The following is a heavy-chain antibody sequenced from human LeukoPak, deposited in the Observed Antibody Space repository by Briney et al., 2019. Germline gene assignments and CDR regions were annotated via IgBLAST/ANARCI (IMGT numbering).Heavy chain of an antibody. CDR2: ISGSGGST. V-gene: IGHV3-23*01. Sequence: GGSLRLSCAASGFTFSSYAMSWVRQAPGKGLEWVSAISGSGGSTYYADSVKGRFTISRGNSKNTLYLQMNSLRAEDTAVYYCAKGGSSGPPRDYFDYWGQGTLVTVSS. CDR3: AKGGSSGPPRDYFDY. D-gene: IGHD6-19*01. CDR1: GFTFSSYA. J-gene: IGHJ4*02.